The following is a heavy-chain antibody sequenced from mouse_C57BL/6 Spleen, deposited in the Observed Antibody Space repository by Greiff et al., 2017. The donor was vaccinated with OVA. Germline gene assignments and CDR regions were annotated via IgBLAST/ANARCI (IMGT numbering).Heavy chain of an antibody. J-gene: IGHJ3*01. V-gene: IGHV1-18*01. CDR1: GYTFTDYN. Sequence: VQLQQSGPELVKPGASVTIPCKASGYTFTDYNMDWVKQSHGKSLEWIGDINPNNGGTIYNQKFKGKATLTVDKSSSTAYMELRSLTSEDTAVYYCARDYGFAYWGQGTLVTVSA. D-gene: IGHD1-1*02. CDR3: ARDYGFAY. CDR2: INPNNGGT.